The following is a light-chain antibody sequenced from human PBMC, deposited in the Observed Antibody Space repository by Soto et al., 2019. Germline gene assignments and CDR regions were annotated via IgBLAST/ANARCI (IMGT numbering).Light chain of an antibody. CDR3: SSYTSSSTYV. CDR1: SSDVGGYNY. Sequence: QSVLTQPASVSGSHGLSIAISCTGTSSDVGGYNYVSWYQQHPGKAPKLMISEVSNRPSGVSNRFSGSKSGNTASLTISGLQAEDEADYYCSSYTSSSTYVFGTGTKVTVL. V-gene: IGLV2-14*01. J-gene: IGLJ1*01. CDR2: EVS.